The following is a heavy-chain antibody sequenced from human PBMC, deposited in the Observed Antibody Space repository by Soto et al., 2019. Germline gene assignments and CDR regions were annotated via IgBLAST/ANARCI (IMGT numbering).Heavy chain of an antibody. CDR1: GFTFDDYA. Sequence: EVQLVESGGGLVQAGRSLRLSCAASGFTFDDYAMHWVRQAPGKGLEWVSGISWNSGSIGYADSVKGRFTISRDNAKNSLYLQMNSLRAEDTALYYCARSSGYFLLDAFDIWGQGTMVTVSS. CDR3: ARSSGYFLLDAFDI. D-gene: IGHD3-22*01. J-gene: IGHJ3*02. V-gene: IGHV3-9*01. CDR2: ISWNSGSI.